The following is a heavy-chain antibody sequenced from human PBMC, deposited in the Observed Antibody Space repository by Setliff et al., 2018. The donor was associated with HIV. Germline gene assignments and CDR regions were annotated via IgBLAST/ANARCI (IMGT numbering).Heavy chain of an antibody. CDR1: GGSISSTNYY. CDR2: IYYSGTT. Sequence: PSETLSLTCTVSGGSISSTNYYWVWIRQTPGKGLEWIGSIYYSGTTYYNPSLKSRVTMSVDTSTSRLSLKVHSVTAADTAMYYCARGSHGTSWTDYWGQGTLVTVSS. J-gene: IGHJ4*02. V-gene: IGHV4-39*07. CDR3: ARGSHGTSWTDY. D-gene: IGHD6-13*01.